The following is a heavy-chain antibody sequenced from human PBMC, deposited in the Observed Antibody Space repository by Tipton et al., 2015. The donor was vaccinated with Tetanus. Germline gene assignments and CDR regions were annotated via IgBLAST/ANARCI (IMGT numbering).Heavy chain of an antibody. D-gene: IGHD3-22*01. CDR2: IYHSGST. CDR3: ASYPRDSTGMDV. J-gene: IGHJ6*02. CDR1: GGSISSSNW. Sequence: TLSLTCAVSGGSISSSNWWSWVRQPPGKGLEWIGEIYHSGSTNYNPSLKSRVTISVDKSKNQYSLKLSSVTAADTAVYYCASYPRDSTGMDVWGQGTTVTVSS. V-gene: IGHV4-4*02.